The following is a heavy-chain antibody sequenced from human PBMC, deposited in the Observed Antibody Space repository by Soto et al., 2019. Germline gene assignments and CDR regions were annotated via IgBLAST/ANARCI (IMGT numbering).Heavy chain of an antibody. CDR3: TTVNDILTGYWPDY. J-gene: IGHJ4*02. Sequence: PGGSLRLSCAASGFSFSTYGMHWVRQAPGKGLEWVAFISNDGGTTDYAAPVKGRFTISRDDSKNTLYLQMNSLKTEDTPVYYCTTVNDILTGYWPDYWGQGTLVTVSS. CDR2: FISNDGGTT. D-gene: IGHD3-9*01. CDR1: GFSFSTYG. V-gene: IGHV3-15*01.